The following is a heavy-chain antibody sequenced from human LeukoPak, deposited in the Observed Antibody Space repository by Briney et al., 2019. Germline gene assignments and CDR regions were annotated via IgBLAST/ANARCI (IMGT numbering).Heavy chain of an antibody. CDR3: ARQTIARRPGYYYDGMDV. CDR2: IYYSGST. J-gene: IGHJ6*02. D-gene: IGHD6-6*01. V-gene: IGHV4-34*01. CDR1: GGSFSGYY. Sequence: PSETLSLTCAVYGGSFSGYYWGWIRQPPGKGLEWIGRIYYSGSTYYNPSLKSRVTTAVDTSKNQFSLRLSSVTAADTAVYYCARQTIARRPGYYYDGMDVWGQGTTVTVSS.